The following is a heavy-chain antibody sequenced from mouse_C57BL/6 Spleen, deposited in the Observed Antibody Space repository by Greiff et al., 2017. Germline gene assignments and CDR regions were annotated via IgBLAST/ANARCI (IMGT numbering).Heavy chain of an antibody. Sequence: EVMLVESGGGLVKPGGSLKLSCAASGFTFSDYGMHWVRQAPEKGLEWVAYISSGRSTIYYADTVKGRFTISRDNAKNTLFLQMTSLRSEDTAMYYCEKPICYDLYYIDYWGQGTTLTVSS. J-gene: IGHJ2*01. D-gene: IGHD2-4*01. CDR3: EKPICYDLYYIDY. V-gene: IGHV5-17*01. CDR1: GFTFSDYG. CDR2: ISSGRSTI.